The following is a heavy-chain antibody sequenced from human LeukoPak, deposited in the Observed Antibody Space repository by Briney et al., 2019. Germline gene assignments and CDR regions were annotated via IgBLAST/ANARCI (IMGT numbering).Heavy chain of an antibody. CDR3: AKQSAVGEHY. Sequence: GGSLRLSCAASAFTFSSYAMSLVRQAPGKGLEWVSAISGSGGSTYYADSVKGRFTISRDNSKNTLYLQMNSLRAEDTAVYYCAKQSAVGEHYWGQGTLVTVSS. CDR2: ISGSGGST. J-gene: IGHJ4*02. V-gene: IGHV3-23*01. CDR1: AFTFSSYA. D-gene: IGHD3-10*01.